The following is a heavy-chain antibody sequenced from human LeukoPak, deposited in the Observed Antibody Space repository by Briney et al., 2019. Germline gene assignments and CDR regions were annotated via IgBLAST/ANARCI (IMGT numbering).Heavy chain of an antibody. V-gene: IGHV5-51*01. D-gene: IGHD6-13*01. Sequence: GESLKISCKGSGYTFTTYWIGWVRQMPGRGLEWMGIIYPGDSDPRYSPSFQGQVTISADKSISTAYLQWSSLKASDSAMYYCVRHGLGTSWFGFDYWGQGTLVTVSS. CDR1: GYTFTTYW. J-gene: IGHJ4*02. CDR2: IYPGDSDP. CDR3: VRHGLGTSWFGFDY.